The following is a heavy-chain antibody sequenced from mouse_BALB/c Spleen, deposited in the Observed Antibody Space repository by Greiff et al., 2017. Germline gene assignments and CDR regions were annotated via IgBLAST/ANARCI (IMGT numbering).Heavy chain of an antibody. CDR3: TRAPYSYGYEDYAMDY. J-gene: IGHJ4*01. V-gene: IGHV1-5*01. D-gene: IGHD2-2*01. CDR2: IYPGNSDT. Sequence: EVQLQQSGTVLARPGASVKMSCKASGYTFTSYWMHWVKQRPGQGLEWIGAIYPGNSDTSYNQKFKGKAKLTAVTSTSTAYMELSSLTNEDSAVYYCTRAPYSYGYEDYAMDYWGQGTSVTVSS. CDR1: GYTFTSYW.